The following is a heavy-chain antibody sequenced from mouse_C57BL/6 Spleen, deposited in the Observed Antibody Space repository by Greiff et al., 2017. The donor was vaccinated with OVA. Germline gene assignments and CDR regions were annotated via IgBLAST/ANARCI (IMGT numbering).Heavy chain of an antibody. J-gene: IGHJ4*01. V-gene: IGHV2-6*01. CDR2: IWGVGST. CDR3: ASGLLGLDY. CDR1: GFSLTSYG. D-gene: IGHD4-1*01. Sequence: QVQLKESGPGLVAPSQCLSITCTVSGFSLTSYGVDWVRQSPGKGLEWLGLIWGVGSTNYNSALKSRLSISKDNSKSQVFLKMNSLQTEDTAMYYCASGLLGLDYWGQGTSVTVSS.